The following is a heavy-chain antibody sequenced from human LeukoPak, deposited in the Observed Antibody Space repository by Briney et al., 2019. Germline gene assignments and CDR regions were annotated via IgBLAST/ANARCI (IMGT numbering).Heavy chain of an antibody. CDR3: AARGGATTWFDP. CDR1: GGSISGYY. D-gene: IGHD1-26*01. V-gene: IGHV4-34*01. CDR2: INHSGST. Sequence: SETLSLTCTVSGGSISGYYWSWIRQPPGKGLEWIGEINHSGSTNYNPSLKSRVTISVDTSKNQFSLKLSSVTAADTAVYYCAARGGATTWFDPWGQGTLVTVSS. J-gene: IGHJ5*02.